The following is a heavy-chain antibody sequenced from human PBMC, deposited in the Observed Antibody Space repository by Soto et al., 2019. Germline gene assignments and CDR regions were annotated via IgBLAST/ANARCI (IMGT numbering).Heavy chain of an antibody. CDR2: ISSSSSYI. CDR1: GFTFSSYS. D-gene: IGHD2-2*02. Sequence: GGSLRLSCAASGFTFSSYSMNWVRQAPGKGLEWVSSISSSSSYIYYADSVKGRFTISRDNAKNSLYLQMNSLRAEDTAVYYCARDLMGLVPAAILDYWGQGTLVTVSS. V-gene: IGHV3-21*01. CDR3: ARDLMGLVPAAILDY. J-gene: IGHJ4*02.